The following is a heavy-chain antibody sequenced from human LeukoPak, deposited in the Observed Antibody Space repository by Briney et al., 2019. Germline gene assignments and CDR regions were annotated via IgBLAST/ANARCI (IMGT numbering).Heavy chain of an antibody. Sequence: GGSLRLSCAASGFSFSTYGFHWVRQAPGKGLEWVSSISRSATTIYYADSVKGRFTISRDNAKNSLYLQMNSLRAEDTAVYFCARVGALSSSWLLYWGQGTLVTVSS. CDR3: ARVGALSSSWLLY. D-gene: IGHD6-13*01. CDR2: ISRSATTI. CDR1: GFSFSTYG. J-gene: IGHJ4*02. V-gene: IGHV3-48*04.